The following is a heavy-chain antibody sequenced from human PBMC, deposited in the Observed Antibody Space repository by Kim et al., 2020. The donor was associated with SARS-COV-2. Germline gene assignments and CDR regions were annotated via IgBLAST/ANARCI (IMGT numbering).Heavy chain of an antibody. CDR1: GGSISSGNYY. D-gene: IGHD4-17*01. CDR2: ISASGST. CDR3: ARTLSAVPQGAFDI. V-gene: IGHV4-61*02. J-gene: IGHJ3*02. Sequence: SETLSLTCTVSGGSISSGNYYWNWIRQPAGKGLEWIGRISASGSTIYNPSLKSRVTISVDTSKNQFSLKLNSVTAADTAVYYCARTLSAVPQGAFDIWGPGTMVTVSS.